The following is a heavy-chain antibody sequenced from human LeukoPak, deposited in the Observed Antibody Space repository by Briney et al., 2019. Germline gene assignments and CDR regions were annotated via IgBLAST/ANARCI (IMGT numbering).Heavy chain of an antibody. J-gene: IGHJ6*02. CDR1: GYTFTGYY. V-gene: IGHV1-2*02. Sequence: GASVKVSCKASGYTFTGYYMHWVRQAPGQGLEWMGWINPNSGGTNYAQKLQGRVTMTTDTSTSTAYMELRSLRSDDTAVYYCARDGHYDILTGYSLYYYYGMDVWGQGTTVTVSS. D-gene: IGHD3-9*01. CDR3: ARDGHYDILTGYSLYYYYGMDV. CDR2: INPNSGGT.